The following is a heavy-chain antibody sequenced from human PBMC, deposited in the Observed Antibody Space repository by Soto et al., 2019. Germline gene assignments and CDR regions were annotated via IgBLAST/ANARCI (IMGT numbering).Heavy chain of an antibody. Sequence: VGSLRLSCAASAFKFSDYYMSWVRQAPGKGLEWVSYISGSGDVIYYADSVKGRFTISRDNDKKSVHLQMGTLRAEDTALYYCARAPDCGEGSCYRHFDLWGQGTRVTVSS. V-gene: IGHV3-11*01. CDR1: AFKFSDYY. CDR3: ARAPDCGEGSCYRHFDL. CDR2: ISGSGDVI. J-gene: IGHJ4*02. D-gene: IGHD2-15*01.